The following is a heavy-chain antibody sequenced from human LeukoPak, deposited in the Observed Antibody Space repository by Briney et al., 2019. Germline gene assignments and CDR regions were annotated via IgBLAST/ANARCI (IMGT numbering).Heavy chain of an antibody. J-gene: IGHJ4*02. V-gene: IGHV4-59*01. CDR3: ASSPAAHRDFDY. CDR1: GGSISSYY. CDR2: IYYSGST. Sequence: SETLSLTFTVSGGSISSYYWSWIRQPPGKGLEWIGYIYYSGSTNYNPSPKSRVTISVDTSKNQFSLKLSSVTAADTAVYYCASSPAAHRDFDYWGQGTLVTVSS. D-gene: IGHD2-15*01.